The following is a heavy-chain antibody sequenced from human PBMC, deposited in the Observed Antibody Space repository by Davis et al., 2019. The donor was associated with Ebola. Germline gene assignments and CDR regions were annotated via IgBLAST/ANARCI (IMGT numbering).Heavy chain of an antibody. CDR3: ARDLYSRVNSGGAFDI. V-gene: IGHV3-74*01. J-gene: IGHJ3*02. CDR2: INSDGSST. Sequence: GESLKISCAASGFTFSSYWMHWVRQAPGKGLVWVSRINSDGSSTSYADSVKGRFTISKDNAKNTLYLQMNSLRAEDTAVYYCARDLYSRVNSGGAFDIWGQGTMVTVSS. CDR1: GFTFSSYW. D-gene: IGHD4-23*01.